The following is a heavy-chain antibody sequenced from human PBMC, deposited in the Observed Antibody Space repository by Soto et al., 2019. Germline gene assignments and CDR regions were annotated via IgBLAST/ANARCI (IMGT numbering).Heavy chain of an antibody. J-gene: IGHJ4*02. CDR3: AADLRYCSGESCDDY. CDR1: GLSFSSSS. V-gene: IGHV1-58*02. CDR2: IVVVTNNT. D-gene: IGHD2-15*01. Sequence: SVKVSCKTSGLSFSSSSMQWVRQAPGQRLEWIGWIVVVTNNTHYAQNLQERVTITRGMSTSSVYMELSSLRPEDTAVYYCAADLRYCSGESCDDYWGQGTQVTVSS.